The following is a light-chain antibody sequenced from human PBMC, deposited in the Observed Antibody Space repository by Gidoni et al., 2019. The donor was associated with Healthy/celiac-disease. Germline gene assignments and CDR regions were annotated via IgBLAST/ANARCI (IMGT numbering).Light chain of an antibody. V-gene: IGKV2-28*01. Sequence: DIVMTKSPLSLPVTPGDPASISCRSSQSLLHSNGYNYLDWYLQKPGQSPQLLIYLGSNRASGVPDRFSGSGSGTDFTLKISRVEAEDVGVYYCMQALQTPWTFXQXTKLEIK. J-gene: IGKJ2*01. CDR2: LGS. CDR1: QSLLHSNGYNY. CDR3: MQALQTPWT.